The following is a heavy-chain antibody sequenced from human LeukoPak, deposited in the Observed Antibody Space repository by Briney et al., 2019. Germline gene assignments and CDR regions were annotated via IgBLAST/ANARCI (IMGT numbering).Heavy chain of an antibody. CDR1: GFTLCRYA. V-gene: IGHV3-23*01. J-gene: IGHJ4*02. CDR2: ISGSGGST. Sequence: GSLRLSWAASGFTLCRYAMSWVRQAPGKGLEWVSAISGSGGSTYYADSVKGRFTISRDNSKNTLNLQMNSLRAEDTAVYYCAKEGPYYFDYWGQGTLVTVSS. CDR3: AKEGPYYFDY.